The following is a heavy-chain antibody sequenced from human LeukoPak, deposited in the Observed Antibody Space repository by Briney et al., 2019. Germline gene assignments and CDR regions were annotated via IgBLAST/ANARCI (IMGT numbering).Heavy chain of an antibody. J-gene: IGHJ4*02. Sequence: GGSLRLSCAASGFVFSNHGMHWVRQAPGKGLEWVAVISHDGSAKDYADSVKGRFTISRDNSKNTLYLQINSQRAEDTAVYFCAKETGGSGSSYLSFFDYWGQGTLVTVSS. CDR3: AKETGGSGSSYLSFFDY. CDR1: GFVFSNHG. D-gene: IGHD3-10*01. CDR2: ISHDGSAK. V-gene: IGHV3-30*18.